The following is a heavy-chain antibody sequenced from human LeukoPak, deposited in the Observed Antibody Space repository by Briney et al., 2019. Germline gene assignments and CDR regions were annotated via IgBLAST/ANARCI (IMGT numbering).Heavy chain of an antibody. V-gene: IGHV4-59*08. CDR2: LYSNGGA. CDR3: ARFGHVGGPAFDL. D-gene: IGHD1-26*01. Sequence: PSETLSLTCIVSGVSITNHYWTWIRQSPGKGLERIGYLYSNGGADYNPSLKSRLTISLDTSKNQFSLGLTSVTAADTAIYYCARFGHVGGPAFDLWGQGTLVTVSS. J-gene: IGHJ5*02. CDR1: GVSITNHY.